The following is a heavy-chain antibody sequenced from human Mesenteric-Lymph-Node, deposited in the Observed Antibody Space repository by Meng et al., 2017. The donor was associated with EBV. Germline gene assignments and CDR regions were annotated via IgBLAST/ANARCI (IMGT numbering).Heavy chain of an antibody. CDR1: GGSLSNYY. CDR3: AGAGYWRFDA. Sequence: GRLYKWGTRLLQPAATPPPTCAVYGGSLSNYYWTWIRQPPGKGLEWIGEINYRGNTNYNPSLKSRVTVSVDTSRNQVSLKLNSVTAADTAIYYCAGAGYWRFDAWGRGTLVTVSS. J-gene: IGHJ5*02. D-gene: IGHD6-13*01. CDR2: INYRGNT. V-gene: IGHV4-34*01.